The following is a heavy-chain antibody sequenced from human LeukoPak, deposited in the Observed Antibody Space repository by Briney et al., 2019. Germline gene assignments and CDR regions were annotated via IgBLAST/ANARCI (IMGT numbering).Heavy chain of an antibody. Sequence: TSETLSLTCAVYGGSFSGYYWTWIRQPPGKGLEWIGEINHSGSTNYNPSLKSRVTISVDASKNQFSLKLSSVTVADTAVYYCARERPYGDYFDYWGQGTLVTVSS. J-gene: IGHJ4*02. CDR1: GGSFSGYY. D-gene: IGHD4-17*01. CDR2: INHSGST. V-gene: IGHV4-34*01. CDR3: ARERPYGDYFDY.